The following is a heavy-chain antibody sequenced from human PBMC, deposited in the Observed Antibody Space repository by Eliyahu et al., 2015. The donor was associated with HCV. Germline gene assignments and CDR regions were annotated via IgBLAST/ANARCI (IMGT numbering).Heavy chain of an antibody. J-gene: IGHJ6*02. CDR1: GGSISSGDHH. V-gene: IGHV4-30-4*01. Sequence: QVQLQESGPGLVKPSQTLSLTCTVSGGSISSGDHHWTWIRQPPGKGLEWIGYIYYSGSTYYKPSLKSRVTISIDTSKNQFSLMLSSVTAADTAVYYCARDPLQHYHDMSGEGMDVWGQGTTVTVSS. CDR2: IYYSGST. D-gene: IGHD3-22*01. CDR3: ARDPLQHYHDMSGEGMDV.